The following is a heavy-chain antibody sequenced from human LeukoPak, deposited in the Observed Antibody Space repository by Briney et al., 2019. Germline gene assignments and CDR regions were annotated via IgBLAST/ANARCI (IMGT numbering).Heavy chain of an antibody. Sequence: ASVKVSCKASGYTFTNHGISWVRQAPEQGLEWMGWISTYNGNTNYAQKLQGRVTMTTDTSTSTAYMELRSLRSDDTAVYYCARSGGWAYGDYDGFIAFDIWGQGTMVTVSS. CDR2: ISTYNGNT. D-gene: IGHD4-17*01. J-gene: IGHJ3*02. CDR3: ARSGGWAYGDYDGFIAFDI. CDR1: GYTFTNHG. V-gene: IGHV1-18*01.